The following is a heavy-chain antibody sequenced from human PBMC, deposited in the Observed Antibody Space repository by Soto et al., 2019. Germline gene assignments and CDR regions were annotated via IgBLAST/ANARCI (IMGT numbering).Heavy chain of an antibody. CDR1: GYSFTSYW. D-gene: IGHD6-13*01. J-gene: IGHJ6*02. CDR3: ARRSSIAAAGTLYYYGMDV. CDR2: IYPGDSDT. V-gene: IGHV5-51*01. Sequence: PGESLKISCKGSGYSFTSYWIGWVRQMPGKGLEWMGIIYPGDSDTRYSPSFQGQVTISADKSISTAYLQWSSLKASDTAMYYCARRSSIAAAGTLYYYGMDVWGQGTTVTVSS.